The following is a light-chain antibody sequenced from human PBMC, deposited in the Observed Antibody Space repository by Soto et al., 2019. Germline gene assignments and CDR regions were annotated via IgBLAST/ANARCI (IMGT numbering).Light chain of an antibody. J-gene: IGKJ4*01. Sequence: DIHMTKSPSTLSASVGDRVTITCRASQSISYWLAWYQQRPGKAPRLLIYKASSLQSGVPSRFSGSGSGTEFTLTISSLQPDDFATYYCLQYNYYPLTFGGGTKVDIK. CDR3: LQYNYYPLT. CDR2: KAS. V-gene: IGKV1-5*03. CDR1: QSISYW.